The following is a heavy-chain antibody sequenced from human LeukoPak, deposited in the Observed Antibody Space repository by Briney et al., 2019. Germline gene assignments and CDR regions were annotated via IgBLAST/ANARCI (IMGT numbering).Heavy chain of an antibody. V-gene: IGHV4-30-2*01. D-gene: IGHD3-22*01. CDR1: GGSISSGGYY. Sequence: SQTLSLTCTVSGGSISSGGYYWSWIRQPPGKGLEWIGYIYHSGSTYYNPSLKSRVTISVDRSKNQFSLKLSSVTAADTAVYYCTTDHDSSGYYYAYASWGQGTLVTVSS. CDR2: IYHSGST. CDR3: TTDHDSSGYYYAYAS. J-gene: IGHJ4*02.